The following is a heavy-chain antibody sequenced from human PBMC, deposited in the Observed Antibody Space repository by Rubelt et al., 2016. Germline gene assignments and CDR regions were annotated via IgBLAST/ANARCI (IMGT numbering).Heavy chain of an antibody. D-gene: IGHD6-13*01. CDR1: GGSISSYY. CDR2: ISYTGST. CDR3: AGDAAGFDY. J-gene: IGHJ4*02. Sequence: QVQLQESGPGLVKPSETLSLTCTVSGGSISSYYWSWIRQPPGKGLEWIGYISYTGSTKYSPSLTSRVAISVDTSKNQFSLRLSSVTAADTAVYFCAGDAAGFDYWGQGTLVTVSS. V-gene: IGHV4-59*01.